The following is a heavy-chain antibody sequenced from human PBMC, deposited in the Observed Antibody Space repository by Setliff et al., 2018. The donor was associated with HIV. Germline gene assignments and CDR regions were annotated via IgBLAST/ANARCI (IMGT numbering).Heavy chain of an antibody. CDR2: IYSTGST. CDR1: GGSISSDY. Sequence: PSETLSLTCTVSGGSISSDYWSWIRQPPGKGLEWIGYIYSTGSTNYNPSLQSRVSISMDASKNKFSLKVTSVTSADTAVYYCAKGAGFYGDYTFDYWGQGNLVTVSS. V-gene: IGHV4-59*13. J-gene: IGHJ4*02. CDR3: AKGAGFYGDYTFDY. D-gene: IGHD4-17*01.